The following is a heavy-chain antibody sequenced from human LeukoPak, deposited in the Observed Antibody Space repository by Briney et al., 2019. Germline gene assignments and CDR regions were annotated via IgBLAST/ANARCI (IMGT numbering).Heavy chain of an antibody. CDR2: IYYSGNT. CDR1: GGSISSSNYY. Sequence: SETLSLTCTVSGGSISSSNYYWGWIRQPPGKGLEWIGSIYYSGNTYYNPSLKSRVTISVDTSKNQFSLKLSSVTAADTAVYYCARVGAAAGRLYYFDYWGQGTLVTVSS. D-gene: IGHD6-13*01. J-gene: IGHJ4*02. V-gene: IGHV4-39*01. CDR3: ARVGAAAGRLYYFDY.